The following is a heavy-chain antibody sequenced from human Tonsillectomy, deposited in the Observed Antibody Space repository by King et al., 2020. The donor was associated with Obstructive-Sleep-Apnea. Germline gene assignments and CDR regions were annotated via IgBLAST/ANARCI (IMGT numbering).Heavy chain of an antibody. D-gene: IGHD4-23*01. CDR2: ISYDGSNK. Sequence: VQLVQSGGGVVQPGRSLRLSCAASGFTFSSYGMHWVRQAPGKGLEWVAVISYDGSNKYYADSVKGRFTISRDNSKNTLYLQMNSLRAEDTAVYYCAKDTTFTDYGGIGNWGQGTLVTVSS. CDR1: GFTFSSYG. CDR3: AKDTTFTDYGGIGN. V-gene: IGHV3-30*18. J-gene: IGHJ4*02.